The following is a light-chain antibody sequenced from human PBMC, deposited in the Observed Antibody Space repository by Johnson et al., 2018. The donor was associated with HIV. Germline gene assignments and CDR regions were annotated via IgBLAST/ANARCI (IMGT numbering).Light chain of an antibody. J-gene: IGLJ1*01. V-gene: IGLV1-51*01. Sequence: QPVLTQPPSMSAAPGQRVTISCSGSSSNIGNNYVSWYQQVPGAAPKLLIYDNNKRPSGIPYRFPGSKSGTSATLGITGLQTGDEADYYCGTWDSSLSAGYVFGTGTKVTV. CDR3: GTWDSSLSAGYV. CDR2: DNN. CDR1: SSNIGNNY.